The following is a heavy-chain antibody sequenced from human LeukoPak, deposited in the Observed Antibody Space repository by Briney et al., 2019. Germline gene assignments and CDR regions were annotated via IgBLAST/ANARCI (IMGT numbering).Heavy chain of an antibody. CDR1: GHSISNSIC. J-gene: IGHJ4*02. Sequence: PSDTLSLTCAVSGHSISNSICWGCIRQPPGEGLEWIGYIYCSGSIYYNPSLKSRVTMSVYTSKNQFSLKLTSVTAVDTAVYYCARIRCTTTGCYVEYCGQGTLVTVSS. CDR3: ARIRCTTTGCYVEY. V-gene: IGHV4-28*05. D-gene: IGHD2-2*01. CDR2: IYCSGSI.